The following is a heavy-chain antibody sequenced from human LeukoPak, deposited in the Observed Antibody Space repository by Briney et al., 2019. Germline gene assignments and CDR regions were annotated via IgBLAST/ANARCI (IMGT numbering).Heavy chain of an antibody. Sequence: ASVKVSCKASGYTFTGYYMHWVRQAPGQGLEWMGGIIPIFGTANYAQKFQGRVTITADKSTSTAYMELSSLRSEDTAVYYCARGGQLWLRGYFDYWGQGTLVTVSS. D-gene: IGHD5-18*01. V-gene: IGHV1-69*06. CDR1: GYTFTGYY. CDR2: IIPIFGTA. J-gene: IGHJ4*02. CDR3: ARGGQLWLRGYFDY.